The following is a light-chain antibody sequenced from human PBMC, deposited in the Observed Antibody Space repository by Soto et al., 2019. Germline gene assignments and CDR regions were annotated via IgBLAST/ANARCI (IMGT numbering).Light chain of an antibody. Sequence: QSVLTQPASVSGSPGQSVTISCTGTSSDVGGYNYVSWYQQHPGKAPKLMIYDVSKRPSGVPDRFSGSKSGNTASLTISGLQAKDEADYYCCPYAGSYTFDGYVFGTGTKVTVL. CDR1: SSDVGGYNY. CDR2: DVS. V-gene: IGLV2-11*01. J-gene: IGLJ1*01. CDR3: CPYAGSYTFDGYV.